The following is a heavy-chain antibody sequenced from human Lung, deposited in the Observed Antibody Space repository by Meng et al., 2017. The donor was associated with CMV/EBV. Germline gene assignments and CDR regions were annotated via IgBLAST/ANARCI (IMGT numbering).Heavy chain of an antibody. Sequence: SXTLSLXCAVHGESFSGYSWSWIRQPPGKGLEWIGEISHSGITNYNPSLKSRVTISLDTSKNQFSLKLNSVAAADTAVFYCARTLPPARGHRLDYWGQGTVVTVSS. D-gene: IGHD1-14*01. CDR3: ARTLPPARGHRLDY. V-gene: IGHV4-34*01. CDR2: ISHSGIT. J-gene: IGHJ4*02. CDR1: GESFSGYS.